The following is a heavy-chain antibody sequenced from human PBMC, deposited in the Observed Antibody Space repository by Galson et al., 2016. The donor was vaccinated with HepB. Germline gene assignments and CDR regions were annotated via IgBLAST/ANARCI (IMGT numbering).Heavy chain of an antibody. CDR3: ARDGDAVVVPSAMPYNWFDP. CDR1: GFTFSDYT. CDR2: ISGNGRST. V-gene: IGHV3-23*01. J-gene: IGHJ5*02. D-gene: IGHD2-2*01. Sequence: SLRLSCAASGFTFSDYTMAWVRQAPGDRLEWLSSISGNGRSTFSANSVKGRFTISRDNSKNTMYLQMNSLTVEDTAVYFCARDGDAVVVPSAMPYNWFDPWGHGTLVTVSS.